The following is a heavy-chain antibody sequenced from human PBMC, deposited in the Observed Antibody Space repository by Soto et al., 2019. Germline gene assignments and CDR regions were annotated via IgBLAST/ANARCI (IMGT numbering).Heavy chain of an antibody. D-gene: IGHD5-18*01. Sequence: SETLSLTCTVSGGSISSSSYYWGWIRQPPGKGLEWIGSIYYSGSTYYNPSLKSRVTISVDTSKNQFSLKLSSVTAADTAVYYCARQRKYSYGYFGYWGQGTLVTVSS. V-gene: IGHV4-39*01. CDR2: IYYSGST. CDR1: GGSISSSSYY. CDR3: ARQRKYSYGYFGY. J-gene: IGHJ4*02.